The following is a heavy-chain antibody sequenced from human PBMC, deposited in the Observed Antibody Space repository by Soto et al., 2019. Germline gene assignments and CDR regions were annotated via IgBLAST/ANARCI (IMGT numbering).Heavy chain of an antibody. D-gene: IGHD3-3*01. CDR1: GGSISSYY. J-gene: IGHJ6*03. V-gene: IGHV4-59*01. CDR3: GRLLYDFSCRYPPDRYMDV. CDR2: IYYSGST. Sequence: PSETLSLTCTVSGGSISSYYWSWIRQPPGKGLEWIGYIYYSGSTNYNPSLKSRVTISVDTSKNQFSLKLSSVTAADAAVYYCGRLLYDFSCRYPPDRYMDVWGKGTKVTVSS.